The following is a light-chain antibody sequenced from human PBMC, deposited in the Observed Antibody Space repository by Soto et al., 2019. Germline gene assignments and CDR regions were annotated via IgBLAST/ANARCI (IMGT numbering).Light chain of an antibody. CDR2: AAS. J-gene: IGKJ5*01. CDR3: QQRSNWPLIT. V-gene: IGKV1-8*01. Sequence: AIRMTQSPSSLSASTGDRVTITCRASQGISSYLAWYQQKPGKAPKLLIYAASTLQSGVPSRFSGSGSGTDFTLTISCLQSEDFAVYYCQQRSNWPLITFGQGTRLEIK. CDR1: QGISSY.